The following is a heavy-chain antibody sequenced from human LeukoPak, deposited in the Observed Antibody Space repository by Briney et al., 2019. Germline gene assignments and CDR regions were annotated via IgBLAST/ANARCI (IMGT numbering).Heavy chain of an antibody. D-gene: IGHD4-17*01. CDR1: GYTFTSYG. V-gene: IGHV1-18*01. J-gene: IGHJ4*02. Sequence: ASVKVSCKASGYTFTSYGISWVRQAPGQGLEWMGWISAYNGNTNYAQKLQGRVTMTTDTSTSTAYMELRSLRSDDTAVYYCARKPEGATVTTIDYWGQGTLVTVSS. CDR2: ISAYNGNT. CDR3: ARKPEGATVTTIDY.